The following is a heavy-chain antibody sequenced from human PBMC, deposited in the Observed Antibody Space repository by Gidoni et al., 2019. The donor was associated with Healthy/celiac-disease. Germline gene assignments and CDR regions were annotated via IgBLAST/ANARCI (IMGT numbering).Heavy chain of an antibody. CDR3: AKGSTVVTLTRFDY. D-gene: IGHD4-17*01. V-gene: IGHV3-9*01. Sequence: EVQLVESGGGLVQPGRSLRLSCAASGFTFDDYAMHWVRQAPGKGLEWVSGISWNSGSIGYADSVKGRFTISRDNAKNSLYLQMNSLRAEDTALYYCAKGSTVVTLTRFDYWGQGTLVTVSS. CDR2: ISWNSGSI. J-gene: IGHJ4*02. CDR1: GFTFDDYA.